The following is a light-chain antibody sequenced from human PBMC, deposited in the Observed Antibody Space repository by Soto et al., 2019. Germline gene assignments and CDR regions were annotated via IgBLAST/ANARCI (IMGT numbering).Light chain of an antibody. Sequence: EIVMTQSPATLSVSPGERATLSCRASQSLSTNLAWYQQKPGQAPRLLIYRAPTRATGIPARFSGSGSGTEFTLTISSLQSEDFAVYYCHQYNNWPPWTFGPGTKV. CDR2: RAP. J-gene: IGKJ1*01. V-gene: IGKV3-15*01. CDR1: QSLSTN. CDR3: HQYNNWPPWT.